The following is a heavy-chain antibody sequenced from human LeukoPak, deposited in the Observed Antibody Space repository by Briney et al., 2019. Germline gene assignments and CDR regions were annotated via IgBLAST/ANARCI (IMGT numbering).Heavy chain of an antibody. V-gene: IGHV3-7*01. J-gene: IGHJ4*02. Sequence: GGSLRLSCAASGFTFSNAWMNWVRQAPGKGLEWVANIKQDGSEKYYVDSVKGRFTISRDNAKNSLYLQMNSLRAEDTAVYYCARERGSGSYSPTNWGQGTLVTVSS. CDR1: GFTFSNAW. CDR2: IKQDGSEK. D-gene: IGHD3-10*01. CDR3: ARERGSGSYSPTN.